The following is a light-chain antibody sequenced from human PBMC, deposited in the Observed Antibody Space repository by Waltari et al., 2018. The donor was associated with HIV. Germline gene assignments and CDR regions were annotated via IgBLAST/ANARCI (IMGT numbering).Light chain of an antibody. CDR1: SSAIGAYNY. V-gene: IGLV2-14*01. CDR2: DAS. CDR3: SSYTTIYTWV. Sequence: QSALTQPASVSASPGQSITISCTRTSSAIGAYNYFPWFHHHPTQAPKLIIFDASYRPSGVSNRFSGSKSGNTASLTISGLQAEDEADYYCSSYTTIYTWVFGGGTKLTVL. J-gene: IGLJ3*02.